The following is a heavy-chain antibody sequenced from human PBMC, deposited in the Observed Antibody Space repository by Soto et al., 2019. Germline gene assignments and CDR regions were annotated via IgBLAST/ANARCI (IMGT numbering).Heavy chain of an antibody. CDR1: GGTFSSYA. V-gene: IGHV1-69*06. CDR3: ARSYCSSTSCYTAYYYGMDV. Sequence: QVQLVQSGAEVKKPGSSVKVSCKASGGTFSSYAISWVRQAPGQGLEWMGGIIPIFGTANYAQEFQGRVTITADKSTSTAYMELSSLRSEDTAVYYCARSYCSSTSCYTAYYYGMDVWGQGTTVTVSS. D-gene: IGHD2-2*02. J-gene: IGHJ6*02. CDR2: IIPIFGTA.